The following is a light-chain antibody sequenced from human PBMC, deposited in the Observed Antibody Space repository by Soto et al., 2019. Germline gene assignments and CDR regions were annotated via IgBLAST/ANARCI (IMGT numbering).Light chain of an antibody. Sequence: DIKMTQSPSSVSASVGDRVTITCRASQDINNWLTWYQQRPGKAPKLLIYAASSLQSGVPSRFSGTGSGTDFTLTISSLQPEDFASYYCQQAYSFPLTFGGGTRVDIK. CDR3: QQAYSFPLT. J-gene: IGKJ4*01. CDR1: QDINNW. CDR2: AAS. V-gene: IGKV1-12*01.